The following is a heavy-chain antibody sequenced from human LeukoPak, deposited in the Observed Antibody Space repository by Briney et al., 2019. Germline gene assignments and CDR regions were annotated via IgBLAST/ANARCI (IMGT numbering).Heavy chain of an antibody. V-gene: IGHV4-34*01. Sequence: SETLSLTCAVYGGSFSGYYWSWIRQPPGKGLEWIGEINHSGSTNYNPSLKSRVTISVDTSKNQFSLKLSSVTAADTAVYYCARSGRLRCPDYWGQGTLVTVSS. CDR2: INHSGST. CDR3: ARSGRLRCPDY. J-gene: IGHJ4*02. CDR1: GGSFSGYY. D-gene: IGHD4-17*01.